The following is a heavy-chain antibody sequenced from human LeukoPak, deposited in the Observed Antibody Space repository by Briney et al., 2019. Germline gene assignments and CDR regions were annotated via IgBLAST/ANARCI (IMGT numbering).Heavy chain of an antibody. CDR2: MYAGGTT. D-gene: IGHD6-19*01. CDR3: ARGSGSGWPLDR. J-gene: IGHJ5*02. V-gene: IGHV3-53*01. CDR1: GVTVSRNF. Sequence: PGGSLRLSCAASGVTVSRNFMSWVRQAPGKGLQSVAIMYAGGTTDYSESVRGRFHISRDTSNNTLSLQMNSLRAEDTAVYYCARGSGSGWPLDRWGQGTLVTVSS.